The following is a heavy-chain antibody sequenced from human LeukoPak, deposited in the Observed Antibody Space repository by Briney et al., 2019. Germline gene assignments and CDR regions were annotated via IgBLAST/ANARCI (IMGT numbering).Heavy chain of an antibody. V-gene: IGHV3-23*01. CDR2: ISGSGGST. Sequence: GGSLRLSCAASGFTFSSYAMSWVRQAPGKGLEWVSAISGSGGSTYYADSVKGRFTISRDNSKNTLYLQMNSLRAEDTAVYYCAKDSLYGDSNYYYAMDVWGQGATVTVSS. J-gene: IGHJ6*02. CDR1: GFTFSSYA. D-gene: IGHD4-17*01. CDR3: AKDSLYGDSNYYYAMDV.